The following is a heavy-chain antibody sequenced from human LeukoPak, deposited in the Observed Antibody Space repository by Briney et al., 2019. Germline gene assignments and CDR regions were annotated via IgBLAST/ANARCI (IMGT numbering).Heavy chain of an antibody. CDR3: AKDPADYQVPYSRYFDL. Sequence: SETLSLMCSVYGGSFSDYFWSWISQPPGKGLEWIGEIDDGGNTNYNPSLMSRVIVSMEKSKKQFSLMMRSVTAADTAVYYCAKDPADYQVPYSRYFDLWGRGTLVTVSS. J-gene: IGHJ2*01. D-gene: IGHD2-2*01. CDR2: IDDGGNT. CDR1: GGSFSDYF. V-gene: IGHV4-34*01.